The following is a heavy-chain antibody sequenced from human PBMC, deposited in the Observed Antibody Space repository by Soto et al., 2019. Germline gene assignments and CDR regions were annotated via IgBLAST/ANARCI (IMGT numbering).Heavy chain of an antibody. CDR2: ISSRSDI. CDR1: GFTFSNYS. J-gene: IGHJ6*02. D-gene: IGHD2-2*02. V-gene: IGHV3-21*01. CDR3: AREYTAWPLAYGLDV. Sequence: GGSLRLSCVGSGFTFSNYSINWVRQAPGKGLEWVSSISSRSDIYFADSAKGRFTISRDNAKNSVSLQMNSLRAEDTAVYYCAREYTAWPLAYGLDVWGQGTTVTVPS.